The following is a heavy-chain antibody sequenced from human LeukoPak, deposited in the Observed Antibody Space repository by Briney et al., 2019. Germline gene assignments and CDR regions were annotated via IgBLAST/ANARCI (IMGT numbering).Heavy chain of an antibody. CDR2: INNDGSNT. Sequence: GGSLRLSCAASGFTFGSYWMQWVRQTPEKGLVWVAHINNDGSNTIYADSVKGRFTTSRDNAKNSLYLQMSNLRAEDTAVYFCARGGGLDVWGQGATVTVSS. D-gene: IGHD3-16*01. CDR1: GFTFGSYW. CDR3: ARGGGLDV. J-gene: IGHJ6*02. V-gene: IGHV3-74*01.